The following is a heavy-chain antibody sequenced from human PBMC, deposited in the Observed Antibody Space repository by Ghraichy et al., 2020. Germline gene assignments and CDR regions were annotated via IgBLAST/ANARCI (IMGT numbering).Heavy chain of an antibody. CDR1: GGTFSSYA. J-gene: IGHJ4*02. V-gene: IGHV1-69*13. Sequence: SVKVSCKASGGTFSSYAISWVRQAPGQGLEWMGGIIPIFGTANYAQKFQGRVTITADESTSTAYMELSSLRSEDTAVYYCAREGSRYYDSSGYCFDYWGQGTLVTVSS. D-gene: IGHD3-22*01. CDR3: AREGSRYYDSSGYCFDY. CDR2: IIPIFGTA.